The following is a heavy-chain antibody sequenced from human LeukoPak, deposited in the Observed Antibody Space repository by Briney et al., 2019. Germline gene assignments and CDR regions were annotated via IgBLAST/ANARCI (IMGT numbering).Heavy chain of an antibody. Sequence: PSETLSLTCTVSGYSISSGYYWGWIRQPPGKGLEWIGHICTSGSTNYNPSLKSRVTMSVDTSNNEFSLKLNSVTAADTAVYYCARTYDSPGYYSPDYYYMDVWGKGTTVTISS. D-gene: IGHD3-22*01. V-gene: IGHV4-38-2*02. J-gene: IGHJ6*03. CDR3: ARTYDSPGYYSPDYYYMDV. CDR1: GYSISSGYY. CDR2: ICTSGST.